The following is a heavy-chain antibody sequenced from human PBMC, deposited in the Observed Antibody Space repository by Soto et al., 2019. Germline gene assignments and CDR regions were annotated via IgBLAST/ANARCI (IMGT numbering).Heavy chain of an antibody. CDR1: GYTFTSYG. Sequence: ASVKVSCKASGYTFTSYGISWVRHAPGQGLEWMGWISAYNGNTNYAQKLQGRVTMTTDTSTSTAYMELRSLRSDDTAVYYCARIATGRWFGELAGYYYYYGMDVWGQGTTVTVSS. CDR2: ISAYNGNT. J-gene: IGHJ6*02. V-gene: IGHV1-18*01. CDR3: ARIATGRWFGELAGYYYYYGMDV. D-gene: IGHD3-10*01.